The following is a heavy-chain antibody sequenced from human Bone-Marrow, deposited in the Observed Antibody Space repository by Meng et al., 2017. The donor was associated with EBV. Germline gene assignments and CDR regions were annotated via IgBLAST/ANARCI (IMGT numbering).Heavy chain of an antibody. CDR2: LIPMSDAP. Sequence: QVQVVTSGAEVKKPGSSVKVSCKTSGGTFRSEAISWVRQAPGQGLEWMGGLIPMSDAPNYAQKFQGRVTITADESTSTHYMDLSGLRSEDTAVYYCASESGRGFTPDYWGQGTLVTVSS. D-gene: IGHD3-10*01. J-gene: IGHJ4*02. CDR1: GGTFRSEA. CDR3: ASESGRGFTPDY. V-gene: IGHV1-69*01.